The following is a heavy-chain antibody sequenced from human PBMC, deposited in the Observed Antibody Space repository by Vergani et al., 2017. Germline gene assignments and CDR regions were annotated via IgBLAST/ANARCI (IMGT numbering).Heavy chain of an antibody. D-gene: IGHD1-7*01. Sequence: QLQLQESGPGLVKPSETLSLTCTVSGGSISSSSYYWGWIRQPPGKGLEWIGSIYYSGSTYYNPSLKSRVTISVDTSKNQFSLKLSSVTAADTAVYYCARSRKSWNYLTLFDYWGQGTLVTVSS. CDR2: IYYSGST. V-gene: IGHV4-39*01. CDR1: GGSISSSSYY. CDR3: ARSRKSWNYLTLFDY. J-gene: IGHJ4*02.